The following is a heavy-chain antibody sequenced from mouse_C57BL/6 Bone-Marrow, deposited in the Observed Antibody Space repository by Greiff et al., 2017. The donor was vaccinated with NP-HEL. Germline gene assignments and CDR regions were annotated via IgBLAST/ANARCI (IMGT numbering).Heavy chain of an antibody. CDR1: GYEFSNYW. J-gene: IGHJ3*01. Sequence: QVQLKASGAELVKPGASVKISCKASGYEFSNYWMNWVKQRPGKGLEWIGQIYPGDGDTNYNGKFKDKATLTADKSSSTAYRQLSRLTSEDSAVYFCARGAYWGQGTLVTVSA. V-gene: IGHV1-80*01. CDR2: IYPGDGDT. CDR3: ARGAY.